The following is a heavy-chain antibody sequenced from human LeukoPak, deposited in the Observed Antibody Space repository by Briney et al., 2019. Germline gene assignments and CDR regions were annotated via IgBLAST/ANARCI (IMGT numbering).Heavy chain of an antibody. Sequence: GGSLRLSCAASGFTFSDYYMSWIRQAPGKGLEWVSYISRSGSTIYYADSVKGRFTISRDNAKNPLYLQMNSLRAEDTAVYYCARDFAFGDGYPVVWGKGTTVTVSS. D-gene: IGHD5-24*01. CDR1: GFTFSDYY. J-gene: IGHJ6*03. CDR3: ARDFAFGDGYPVV. CDR2: ISRSGSTI. V-gene: IGHV3-11*04.